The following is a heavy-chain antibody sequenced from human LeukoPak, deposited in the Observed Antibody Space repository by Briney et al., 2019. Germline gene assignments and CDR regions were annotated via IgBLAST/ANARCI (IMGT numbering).Heavy chain of an antibody. CDR3: VREGVIVEMATIPGYYFDY. J-gene: IGHJ4*02. V-gene: IGHV3-21*01. Sequence: GGSLRLSCAASGFTFSNYSMNWVRQAPGKGLEWVSCISSSSSYIDYADSVKGRFTISRDNAKNSLYLQMNSLRVEDTAGYYCVREGVIVEMATIPGYYFDYWGQGTLVTVSS. CDR2: ISSSSSYI. CDR1: GFTFSNYS. D-gene: IGHD5-24*01.